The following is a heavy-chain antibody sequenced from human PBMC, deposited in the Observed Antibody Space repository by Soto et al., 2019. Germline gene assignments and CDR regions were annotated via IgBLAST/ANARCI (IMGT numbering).Heavy chain of an antibody. V-gene: IGHV3-74*01. D-gene: IGHD2-21*02. CDR1: GFTLRGYW. Sequence: PGGSLRLSXAASGFTLRGYWMHWVRQAPGKGLVWVSRINSDGSNTGYADSVKGRFTVSRDNAKNTLNLQMSSLRAEDTAIYFCARASCGGDCYSGIDYWGQGTLVTVSS. J-gene: IGHJ4*02. CDR2: INSDGSNT. CDR3: ARASCGGDCYSGIDY.